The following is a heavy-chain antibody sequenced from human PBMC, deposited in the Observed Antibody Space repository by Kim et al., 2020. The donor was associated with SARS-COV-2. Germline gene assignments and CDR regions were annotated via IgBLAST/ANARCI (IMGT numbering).Heavy chain of an antibody. CDR2: IRDKERKDST. D-gene: IGHD6-25*01. CDR3: ARSVAAGHTWWFDP. J-gene: IGHJ5*02. CDR1: EFIFSDYY. Sequence: GGSLRLSCAASEFIFSDYYMDWVRQAPGKGLEWVGCIRDKERKDSTVYAASVKGRFTISRDDSKNTLYLQMSSLKTEDAAVYYCARSVAAGHTWWFDPWGQGTQVTVSS. V-gene: IGHV3-72*01.